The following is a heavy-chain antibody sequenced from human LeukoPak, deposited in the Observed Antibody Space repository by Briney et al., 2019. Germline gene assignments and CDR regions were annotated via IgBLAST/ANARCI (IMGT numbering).Heavy chain of an antibody. D-gene: IGHD3-10*01. Sequence: SETLSLTCAVYGGSFSGYYWSWLRQPPGKGLEWIGEINHSGSTNYNPSLKSRITISVDTSKNQFSLKLISVTAADTAVYYCARAHVLLWFGEPLPDAFDIWGQGTMVTVSS. CDR2: INHSGST. CDR1: GGSFSGYY. J-gene: IGHJ3*02. CDR3: ARAHVLLWFGEPLPDAFDI. V-gene: IGHV4-34*01.